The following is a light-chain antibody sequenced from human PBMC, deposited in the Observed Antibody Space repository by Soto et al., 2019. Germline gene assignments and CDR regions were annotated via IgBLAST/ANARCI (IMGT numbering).Light chain of an antibody. Sequence: QSALTQPASVSGSPGQSITISCTGTSSDVGGYKYVSWYQQHPGKAPKVMIYEVSSRPSGVSNRFSGSKSGNTASLTISGLQAEDEADYYCSSYSTSSTLFGGGTKLTVL. CDR2: EVS. J-gene: IGLJ2*01. CDR3: SSYSTSSTL. V-gene: IGLV2-14*01. CDR1: SSDVGGYKY.